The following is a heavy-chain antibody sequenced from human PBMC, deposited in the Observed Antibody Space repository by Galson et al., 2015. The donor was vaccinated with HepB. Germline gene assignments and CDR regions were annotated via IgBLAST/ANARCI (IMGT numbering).Heavy chain of an antibody. Sequence: SVKVSCKASGYTFTSYHMHWVRQAPGQGLEWMGIINPSGGSTSYAQKFQGRVTMTRDTSTSTVYMELSSLRSEDTAVYYCARDHTVTTLSPRYYYYMDVWGKGTTVTVSS. CDR1: GYTFTSYH. J-gene: IGHJ6*03. CDR2: INPSGGST. V-gene: IGHV1-46*03. CDR3: ARDHTVTTLSPRYYYYMDV. D-gene: IGHD4-17*01.